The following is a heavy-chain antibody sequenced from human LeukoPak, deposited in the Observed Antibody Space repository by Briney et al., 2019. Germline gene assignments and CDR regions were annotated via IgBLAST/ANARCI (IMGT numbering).Heavy chain of an antibody. D-gene: IGHD4-23*01. CDR3: ARGWLAESTVVTPYNY. CDR2: IIPIVGNA. V-gene: IGHV1-69*13. Sequence: SVNVSCKASGGTFSSYAISWVRQAPGQGREWMGGIIPIVGNANYAQKFQARVTITAVESMSTAHMELSSLRSEDTAVYYCARGWLAESTVVTPYNYWGQGTLVTVSS. CDR1: GGTFSSYA. J-gene: IGHJ4*02.